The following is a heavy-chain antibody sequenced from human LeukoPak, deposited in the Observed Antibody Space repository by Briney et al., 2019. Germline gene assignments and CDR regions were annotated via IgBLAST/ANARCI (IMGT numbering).Heavy chain of an antibody. CDR2: IYPGDSDT. CDR3: ARHRHFDY. V-gene: IGHV5-51*01. J-gene: IGHJ4*02. Sequence: GGSLRLSCAASGFTFSSYWIGWVRQMPGKGLEWMGIIYPGDSDTRYSPSFQGQVTMSVDKSINTAYLQWSSLKASDTAMYYCARHRHFDYWGQGTLVTVSS. CDR1: GFTFSSYW.